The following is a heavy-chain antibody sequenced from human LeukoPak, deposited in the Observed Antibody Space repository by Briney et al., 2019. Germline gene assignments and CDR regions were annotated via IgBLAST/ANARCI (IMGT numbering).Heavy chain of an antibody. Sequence: PSETLSLTCTVSGYSISSGYYWGWIRQPPGKGLEWIGSIYHSGSTYYNPSLKSRVTISVDTSKNQFSLKLSSVTAADTAVYYCASGLLWFGELAPHTDYWGQGTLVTVSS. V-gene: IGHV4-38-2*02. CDR2: IYHSGST. J-gene: IGHJ4*02. CDR3: ASGLLWFGELAPHTDY. CDR1: GYSISSGYY. D-gene: IGHD3-10*01.